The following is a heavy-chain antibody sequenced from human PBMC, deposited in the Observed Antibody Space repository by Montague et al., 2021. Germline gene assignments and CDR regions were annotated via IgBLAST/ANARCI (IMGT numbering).Heavy chain of an antibody. CDR1: GDSVADNDAA. D-gene: IGHD3-10*01. CDR3: AREGVGDLLFSFDS. V-gene: IGHV6-1*01. J-gene: IGHJ4*02. CDR2: TYYRSTWYT. Sequence: CAISGDSVADNDAACKSIKESPSRGLVWLGVTYYRSTWYTDYAVSVKGRIAINPDTSKNQFSLQLNSVTPEDTAVYYCAREGVGDLLFSFDSWGQGTLVTVSS.